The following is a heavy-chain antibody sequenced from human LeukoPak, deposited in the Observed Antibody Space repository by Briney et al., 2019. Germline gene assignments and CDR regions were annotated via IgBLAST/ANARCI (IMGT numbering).Heavy chain of an antibody. V-gene: IGHV3-7*01. CDR1: GFTFSNYW. Sequence: AGGSLRLSCAASGFTFSNYWMNWVRQAPGKGLEWLANIKEDGSEKIYVDSVKGRFTISRDNSKNSLYLQINNLRAEDTAVYYCTRNRGTDYWGQGTLVTVSS. CDR2: IKEDGSEK. D-gene: IGHD1-1*01. J-gene: IGHJ4*02. CDR3: TRNRGTDY.